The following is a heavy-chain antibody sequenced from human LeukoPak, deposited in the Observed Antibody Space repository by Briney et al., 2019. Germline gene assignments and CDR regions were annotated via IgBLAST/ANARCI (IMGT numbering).Heavy chain of an antibody. Sequence: PSETLSLTCAVYGGSLSDHYWSWIRQPPGKGLEWIGEISQNEGIKYNPSLNSRVILSLDTSRNQFSLKLSSVNAADTAMYYCTSGSDSRKQGYYGQGTLVTVSS. V-gene: IGHV4-34*01. CDR2: ISQNEGI. CDR3: TSGSDSRKQGY. CDR1: GGSLSDHY. J-gene: IGHJ4*02. D-gene: IGHD6-13*01.